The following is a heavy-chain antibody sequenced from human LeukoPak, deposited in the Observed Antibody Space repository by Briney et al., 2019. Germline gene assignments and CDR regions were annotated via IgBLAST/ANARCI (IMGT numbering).Heavy chain of an antibody. CDR3: ARNLPAADY. CDR1: GFPFSSYA. J-gene: IGHJ4*02. V-gene: IGHV3-30-3*01. Sequence: PGRSLRLSCAASGFPFSSYALHWVRQAPGKGLEWVAVISYDGNNNYSADSVKGRFTISRDNAKNSLYLQMNSLRAEDTAVYYCARNLPAADYWGQGTLVTVSS. D-gene: IGHD2-2*01. CDR2: ISYDGNNN.